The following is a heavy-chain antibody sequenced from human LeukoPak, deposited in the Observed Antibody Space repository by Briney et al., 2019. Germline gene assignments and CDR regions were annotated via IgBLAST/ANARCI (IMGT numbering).Heavy chain of an antibody. CDR3: ARGSFDYFDY. V-gene: IGHV4-31*03. CDR2: IYYSGST. Sequence: SQTLSLTCTVSGGSISSGGYYWGWIRQHPGKGLEWIGYIYYSGSTYYNPSLKSRVTISVHTSKNQFSLKLSSVTAADTAVYYCARGSFDYFDYWGQGTLATVSS. CDR1: GGSISSGGYY. J-gene: IGHJ4*02.